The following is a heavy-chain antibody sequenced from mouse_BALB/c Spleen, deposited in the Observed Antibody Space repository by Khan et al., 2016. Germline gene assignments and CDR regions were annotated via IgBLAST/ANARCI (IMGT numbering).Heavy chain of an antibody. J-gene: IGHJ2*01. CDR2: IRSKANNHAT. CDR1: GFLFSDAW. V-gene: IGHV6-6*01. CDR3: RSVYFDY. Sequence: EVKLEESGGGLVQPGGSMKSFFAAFGFLFSDAWLDGVRQSPEKGLEWVAEIRSKANNHATYYAESVKGRFTISRDDSKSSVYLQMNSLRAEDTGIYYCRSVYFDYWGQGTTLTVSS.